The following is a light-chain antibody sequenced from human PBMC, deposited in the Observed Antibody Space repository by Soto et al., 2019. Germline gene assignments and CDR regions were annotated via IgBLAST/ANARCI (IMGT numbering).Light chain of an antibody. CDR1: QSISSMY. J-gene: IGKJ2*01. Sequence: ESMLTQSPGTLSLSPGERATLSCRASQSISSMYLTWYQHKPGQAPRLLIYGASIRATGIPDRFSGSGSGTDFTLTSSRLEPEDSAVYSCQQFRSSPPAFTFGQGTKVEI. CDR3: QQFRSSPPAFT. CDR2: GAS. V-gene: IGKV3-20*01.